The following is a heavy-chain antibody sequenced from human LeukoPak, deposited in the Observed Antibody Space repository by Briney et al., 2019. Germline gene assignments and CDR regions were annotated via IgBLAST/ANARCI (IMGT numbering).Heavy chain of an antibody. D-gene: IGHD4-23*01. CDR2: ISNTGGST. CDR1: GFIFSSYA. V-gene: IGHV3-23*01. Sequence: GGSLRLSCAASGFIFSSYAMSWVRQAPGKGLEWVSAISNTGGSTYYADSVKGRFTISRDDSKNTLYLQMNNLRAEDTAIYYCAKDLTTVVTSSFDDWGQGTLVTVSS. J-gene: IGHJ4*02. CDR3: AKDLTTVVTSSFDD.